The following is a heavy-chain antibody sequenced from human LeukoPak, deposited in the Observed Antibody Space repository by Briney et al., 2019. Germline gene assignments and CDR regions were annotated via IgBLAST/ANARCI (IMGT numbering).Heavy chain of an antibody. J-gene: IGHJ6*04. CDR1: GGSFSGYY. CDR2: VTHRGVT. D-gene: IGHD3-10*01. V-gene: IGHV4-34*01. CDR3: ARENSDSFFPGEHYYFLDV. Sequence: PSETLSLTCAVYGGSFSGYYWTWIRQSPGKGLEWIGEVTHRGVTHYSPSLRSRVTISLDTSRKQFSLSVSSVTAADTAVYYCARENSDSFFPGEHYYFLDVWGKGTTVTVSS.